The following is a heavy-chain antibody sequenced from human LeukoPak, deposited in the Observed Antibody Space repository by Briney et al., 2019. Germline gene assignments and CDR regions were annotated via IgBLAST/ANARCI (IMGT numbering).Heavy chain of an antibody. CDR1: GGSISSTSYY. Sequence: SETLSLTCTVSGGSISSTSYYWGWTRQPPGKGLEWIGSIFYGGRTYYNPSLKSRVTISVDTAKNQFSLKLSSVTAADTAVYYCARHDPATATLGAFDIWGQGTMVTVSS. CDR2: IFYGGRT. V-gene: IGHV4-39*01. J-gene: IGHJ3*02. D-gene: IGHD2-15*01. CDR3: ARHDPATATLGAFDI.